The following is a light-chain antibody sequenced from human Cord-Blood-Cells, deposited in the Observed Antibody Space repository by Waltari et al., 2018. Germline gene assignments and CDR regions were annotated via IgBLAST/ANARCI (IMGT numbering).Light chain of an antibody. CDR2: GAS. CDR1: QSVSSN. Sequence: EILMPQSPATLSVSPGARATLSCRASQSVSSNLAWYQQNPGPAPRLLIYGASTRATGIPARFSGSGSGTEFTLTISSLQSEDFAVYYWQQYNNWAWTFGQGTKVEIK. CDR3: QQYNNWAWT. J-gene: IGKJ1*01. V-gene: IGKV3-15*01.